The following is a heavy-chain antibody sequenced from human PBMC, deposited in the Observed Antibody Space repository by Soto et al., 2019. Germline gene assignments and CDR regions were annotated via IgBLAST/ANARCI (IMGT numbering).Heavy chain of an antibody. V-gene: IGHV1-24*01. CDR2: FDPEDGET. CDR1: GYTLTELS. J-gene: IGHJ5*02. Sequence: ASVKVSCKVSGYTLTELSMHWVRQAPGKGLEWMGGFDPEDGETIYAQKFQGRVTMTEDTSTDTAYMELSSLRSEDTAVYYCATVNLITMVRGVINNWFDPWGQGTLVTVSS. CDR3: ATVNLITMVRGVINNWFDP. D-gene: IGHD3-10*01.